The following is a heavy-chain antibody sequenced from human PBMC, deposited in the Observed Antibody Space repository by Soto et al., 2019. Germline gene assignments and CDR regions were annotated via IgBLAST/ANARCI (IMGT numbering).Heavy chain of an antibody. CDR1: GGSISSGGYY. Sequence: QSLTCTVSGGSISSGGYYWSWIRQHPGKGLEWIGYIYYSGSTYYNPSLKSRVTISVDTSKNQFSLKLSSVTAADTAVYYCAMTTVTLDAFDIWGQGIMVTVS. CDR3: AMTTVTLDAFDI. J-gene: IGHJ3*02. D-gene: IGHD4-17*01. V-gene: IGHV4-31*03. CDR2: IYYSGST.